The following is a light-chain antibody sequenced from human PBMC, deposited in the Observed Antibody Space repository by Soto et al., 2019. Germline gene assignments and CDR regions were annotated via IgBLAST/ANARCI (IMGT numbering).Light chain of an antibody. J-gene: IGKJ2*01. CDR2: GAS. CDR1: QSVSSN. Sequence: EIVMTQSPATLSVSPGERATLSCRASQSVSSNLAWYQQKPGQAPRLLIYGASTRATGIPARFSGSGSGTEVTLTISSRQSEDVAVYYCQQYHKWPPYTFGQGTKLEIK. CDR3: QQYHKWPPYT. V-gene: IGKV3-15*01.